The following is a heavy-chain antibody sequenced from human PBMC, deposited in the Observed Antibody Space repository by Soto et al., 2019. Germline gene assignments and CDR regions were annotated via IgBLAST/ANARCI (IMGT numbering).Heavy chain of an antibody. CDR3: ARHGGYYFDY. Sequence: SETLSLTCTVYGGSFSGYYWSWIRQPPGEGLEWIGETSPGGNPIYNPSLKSRVTFSEDSSKNQLSLNLNSVTAADTAAYYCARHGGYYFDYWGQGTLVTVSS. CDR1: GGSFSGYY. CDR2: TSPGGNP. J-gene: IGHJ4*02. V-gene: IGHV4-34*01. D-gene: IGHD2-15*01.